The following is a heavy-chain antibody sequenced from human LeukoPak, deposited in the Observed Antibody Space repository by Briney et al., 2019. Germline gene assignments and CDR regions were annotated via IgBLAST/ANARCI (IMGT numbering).Heavy chain of an antibody. CDR1: GGSISSGDYY. D-gene: IGHD4-17*01. CDR2: IYYSGST. J-gene: IGHJ4*02. CDR3: ARESYGDKLKGYYFDY. V-gene: IGHV4-30-4*01. Sequence: PSETLSLTCTVSGGSISSGDYYWSWIRRPPGKGLEWIGYIYYSGSTYYNPSLKSRVTISVDTSKNQFSLKLSSVTAADTAVYYCARESYGDKLKGYYFDYWGQGTLVTVSS.